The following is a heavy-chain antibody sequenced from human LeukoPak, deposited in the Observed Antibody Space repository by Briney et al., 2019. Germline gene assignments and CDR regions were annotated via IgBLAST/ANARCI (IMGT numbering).Heavy chain of an antibody. D-gene: IGHD5-18*01. CDR1: GGSISSYY. Sequence: PSETLSLTCTVSGGSISSYYWSWIRQPPGKGLEWIGYIYYSGSTNYNPSLKSRVTISVDTSKNQFSLKLSSVTAADTAVYYCARDVRLPWRAFDTWGQGTMVPVSS. CDR2: IYYSGST. J-gene: IGHJ3*02. V-gene: IGHV4-59*12. CDR3: ARDVRLPWRAFDT.